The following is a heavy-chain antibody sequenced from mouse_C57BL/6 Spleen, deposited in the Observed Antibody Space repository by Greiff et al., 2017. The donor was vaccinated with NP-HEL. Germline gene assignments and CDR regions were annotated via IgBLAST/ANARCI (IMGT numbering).Heavy chain of an antibody. D-gene: IGHD2-5*01. V-gene: IGHV1-82*01. CDR3: AREGYSNYPPGY. Sequence: VQLQQSGPELVKPGASVKISCKASGYAFSSSWMNWVKQRPGKGLEWIGRIYPGDGDTNYNGKFKGKATLTADKSSTTAYMQLSSLTSEDSAVYFCAREGYSNYPPGYWSQGTTLTVTS. CDR1: GYAFSSSW. CDR2: IYPGDGDT. J-gene: IGHJ2*01.